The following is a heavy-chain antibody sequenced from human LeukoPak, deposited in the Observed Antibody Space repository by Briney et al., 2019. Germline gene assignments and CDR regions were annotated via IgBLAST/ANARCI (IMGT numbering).Heavy chain of an antibody. CDR3: TTGKVSTVTRYYFDY. CDR2: IKSKTDGGTT. CDR1: GFTFSNAW. Sequence: PGGSLRLSCAASGFTFSNAWMSWVRQAPGKGLEWVGRIKSKTDGGTTDYAAPVKGRFTISRDDSKNTLYLRMNSLKTEDTAVYYCTTGKVSTVTRYYFDYWGQGTLVTVSS. J-gene: IGHJ4*02. D-gene: IGHD4-17*01. V-gene: IGHV3-15*01.